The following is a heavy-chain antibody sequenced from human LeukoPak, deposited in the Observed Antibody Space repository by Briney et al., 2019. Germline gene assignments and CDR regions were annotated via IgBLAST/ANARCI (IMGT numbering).Heavy chain of an antibody. V-gene: IGHV3-48*01. CDR1: GFTFSSYS. D-gene: IGHD5-12*01. Sequence: PGGSLRLSCAASGFTFSSYSMNWVRQAPGKGLEWVSYISSSSSTIYYADSVKGRFTISRDNAKSSLYLQMNSLRAEDTAVYYCARPGGYSDYDYNYWGQGTLVTVSS. CDR3: ARPGGYSDYDYNY. J-gene: IGHJ4*02. CDR2: ISSSSSTI.